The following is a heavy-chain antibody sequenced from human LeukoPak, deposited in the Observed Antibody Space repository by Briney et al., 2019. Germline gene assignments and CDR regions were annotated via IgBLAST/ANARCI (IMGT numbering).Heavy chain of an antibody. Sequence: GGSLRLSCAASGFTFSSYWMSWVRQAPGKGLEWVANIKQDGSEKYYVDSVKGRFTISRDNAKNSLYLQMNSLRAEDTAVYYCAPLAGYSSSWTQHWGQGTLVTVSS. D-gene: IGHD6-13*01. CDR1: GFTFSSYW. CDR2: IKQDGSEK. CDR3: APLAGYSSSWTQH. J-gene: IGHJ1*01. V-gene: IGHV3-7*01.